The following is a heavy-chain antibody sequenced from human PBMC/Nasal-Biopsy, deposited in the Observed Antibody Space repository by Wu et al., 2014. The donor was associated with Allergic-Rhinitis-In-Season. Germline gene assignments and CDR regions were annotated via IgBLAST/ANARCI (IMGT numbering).Heavy chain of an antibody. V-gene: IGHV3-74*01. CDR2: INNDGSSS. Sequence: LRLSCAASGFTFNDHYMDWVRQAPGKGLVWVSQINNDGSSSNYADSVKGRFTISRDNTKNSLYLQMNSLRVEDTAVYYCVRDGMSSSNAFDFWGQGSMVTVSS. D-gene: IGHD6-6*01. J-gene: IGHJ3*01. CDR3: VRDGMSSSNAFDF. CDR1: GFTFNDHY.